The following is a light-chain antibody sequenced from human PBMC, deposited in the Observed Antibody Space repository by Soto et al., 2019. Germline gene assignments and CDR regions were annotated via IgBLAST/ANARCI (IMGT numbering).Light chain of an antibody. J-gene: IGKJ5*01. CDR2: GAS. CDR3: QQRSNWPPIP. CDR1: QSVSSSY. Sequence: EIVLSQSPGTLSLSTGERATHSCRASQSVSSSYLAWYQQKPGQAPRLLIYGASSRATGIPDRFSGSGSGTDFTLTISRLEPEDFAVYDCQQRSNWPPIPFGQGTRLEIK. V-gene: IGKV3D-20*02.